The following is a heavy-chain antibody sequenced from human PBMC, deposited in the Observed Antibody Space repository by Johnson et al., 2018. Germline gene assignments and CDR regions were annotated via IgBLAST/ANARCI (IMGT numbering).Heavy chain of an antibody. CDR3: ARRVVLDY. J-gene: IGHJ4*02. V-gene: IGHV3-48*04. D-gene: IGHD3-3*01. CDR2: ISSSGSTI. Sequence: VQLVQSGGGVVQPGGSLRLSCAASGFTFRSYSMNWVRQAPGKGLEWVSYISSSGSTIYYADSVNGRFTISRDNAKNSLFLQMDSLRAEDTAVYYCARRVVLDYWGQGTLVTVSS. CDR1: GFTFRSYS.